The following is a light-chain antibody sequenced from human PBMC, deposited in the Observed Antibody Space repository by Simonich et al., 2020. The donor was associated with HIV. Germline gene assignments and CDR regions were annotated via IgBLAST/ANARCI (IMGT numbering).Light chain of an antibody. V-gene: IGLV2-14*03. J-gene: IGLJ3*02. CDR3: SSYTSSSTRV. CDR2: DVS. Sequence: QSALTQPASVSGSPGQSITISCPGTSSDVGGYNYVSWYQHHPGKAPKLMIYDVSKRPSGVSNRFSGSKSGNTASLTISGLQAEDEADYYCSSYTSSSTRVFGGGTKLTVL. CDR1: SSDVGGYNY.